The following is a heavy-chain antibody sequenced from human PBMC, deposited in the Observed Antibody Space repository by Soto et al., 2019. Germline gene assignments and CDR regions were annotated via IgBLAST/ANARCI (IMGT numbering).Heavy chain of an antibody. CDR2: VYNSGST. CDR3: ARYRREAVAGYTLDN. D-gene: IGHD6-13*01. V-gene: IGHV4-59*01. Sequence: SETLCLTCTVSDRSISSNYWTWIQQPPGKGLEWTWYVYNSGSTNYNASLKSRVTISEDTSKSQFSRKVNSMAAADTAVYYCARYRREAVAGYTLDNWGQGILVTVS. CDR1: DRSISSNY. J-gene: IGHJ4*02.